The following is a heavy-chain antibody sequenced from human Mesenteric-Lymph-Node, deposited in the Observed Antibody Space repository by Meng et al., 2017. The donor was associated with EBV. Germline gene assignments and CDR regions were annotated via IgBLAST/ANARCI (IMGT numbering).Heavy chain of an antibody. CDR2: ISGSGGTT. CDR3: ARGPLPAHCSSSSCPLDF. V-gene: IGHV3-23*01. CDR1: GFTFSSYS. J-gene: IGHJ4*02. Sequence: EVQLLESGGGLVQPGGSLRLSCAAPGFTFSSYSINWVRQAPGKGLEWVSAISGSGGTTYYADSVKGRFTISRDNSINTVYMQMNSLRAEDTALYYCARGPLPAHCSSSSCPLDFWGQGTLVTVSS. D-gene: IGHD2-2*01.